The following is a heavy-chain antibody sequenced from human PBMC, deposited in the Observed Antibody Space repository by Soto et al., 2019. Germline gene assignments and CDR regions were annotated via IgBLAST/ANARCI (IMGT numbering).Heavy chain of an antibody. CDR3: ARGGDSSGYYYYYYGMDV. D-gene: IGHD3-22*01. J-gene: IGHJ6*02. Sequence: GGSLRLSCAASGFTFSSYSMNWVRQAPGKGLEWVSSISSSSSYIYYADSVKGRFTISRDNAKNSLYLQMNSLRAEDTAVYYCARGGDSSGYYYYYYGMDVWGQGPTVTVSS. CDR1: GFTFSSYS. V-gene: IGHV3-21*01. CDR2: ISSSSSYI.